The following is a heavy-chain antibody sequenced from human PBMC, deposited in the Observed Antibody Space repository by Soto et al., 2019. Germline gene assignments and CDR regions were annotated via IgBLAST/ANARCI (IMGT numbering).Heavy chain of an antibody. D-gene: IGHD2-8*02. V-gene: IGHV3-23*01. CDR3: ATTQRDPSTGWHNFDY. J-gene: IGHJ4*02. CDR2: ISGSGITT. Sequence: QSVGSLRLSCAASGFTFDTYVLSWVRQSPGKGLEWVASISGSGITTFYAESVRGRFIISRDNSNNSVFLQMAGLRADDTALYFCATTQRDPSTGWHNFDYWGQGALVTVSS. CDR1: GFTFDTYV.